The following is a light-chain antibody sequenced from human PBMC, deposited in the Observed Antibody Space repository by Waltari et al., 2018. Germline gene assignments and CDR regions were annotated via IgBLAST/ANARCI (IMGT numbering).Light chain of an antibody. Sequence: ESVLTQSPATLSLSSGERATLSCRASQRISNNYLAWYQQKPGQAPRLLIYGASSRATGIPDRFSGSGSGTDFTLTISRLEPEDFAVYFCQQYGDSLTFGGGTKEEIK. J-gene: IGKJ4*01. V-gene: IGKV3-20*01. CDR3: QQYGDSLT. CDR1: QRISNNY. CDR2: GAS.